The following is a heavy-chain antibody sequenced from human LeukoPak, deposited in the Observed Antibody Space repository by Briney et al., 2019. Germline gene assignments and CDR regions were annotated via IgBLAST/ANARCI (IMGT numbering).Heavy chain of an antibody. D-gene: IGHD5-24*01. J-gene: IGHJ4*02. CDR2: IYYSGST. CDR3: ATTEMATIRY. CDR1: GGSISSYY. V-gene: IGHV4-59*08. Sequence: SETLSLTCTVSGGSISSYYWSWIRQPPGKGLEWIGYIYYSGSTNYNPSLKSRVTISVDTSKNQFSLKLSSVTAADTAVYYCATTEMATIRYWGQGTLVTVSS.